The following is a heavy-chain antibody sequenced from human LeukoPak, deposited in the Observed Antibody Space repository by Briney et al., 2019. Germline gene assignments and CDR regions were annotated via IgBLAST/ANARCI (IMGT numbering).Heavy chain of an antibody. CDR2: IIPIFGTA. V-gene: IGHV1-69*05. J-gene: IGHJ3*02. D-gene: IGHD3-22*01. Sequence: SVKVSCKASGGTFSSYAISWVRQAPGQGLEWMGGIIPIFGTANYAQKFQGRVTITTDESTSTAYMELSSLRSEDTAVYYCARECGYRVRDAFDIWGQGTMVTVSS. CDR3: ARECGYRVRDAFDI. CDR1: GGTFSSYA.